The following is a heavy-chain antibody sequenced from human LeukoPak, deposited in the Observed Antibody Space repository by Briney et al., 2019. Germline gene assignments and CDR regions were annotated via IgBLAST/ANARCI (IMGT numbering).Heavy chain of an antibody. CDR2: ISGSGGST. CDR1: GFTFSSYG. D-gene: IGHD4-17*01. CDR3: AKRGTVTTFGHCDY. V-gene: IGHV3-23*01. J-gene: IGHJ4*02. Sequence: GGSLRLSCAASGFTFSSYGMSWVRQAPGKGLEWVSAISGSGGSTYYADSVKGRFTISRDNSKNTLYLQMNSLRAEDTAVYYCAKRGTVTTFGHCDYWGQGTLVTVSS.